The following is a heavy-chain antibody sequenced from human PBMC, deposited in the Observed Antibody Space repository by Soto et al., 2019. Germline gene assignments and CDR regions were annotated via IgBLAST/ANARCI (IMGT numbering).Heavy chain of an antibody. CDR2: INPNSGDT. CDR1: GYAFTGYY. CDR3: ATRYSYVHF. J-gene: IGHJ4*02. Sequence: ASVKVSCKSSGYAFTGYYIHWVRQAPGQGLEWMGWINPNSGDTNYAQKFQGRVTMTRDTTFSTAYMELSSLRSDDTAVYYCATRYSYVHFWGQGTLVTVSS. V-gene: IGHV1-2*02. D-gene: IGHD5-18*01.